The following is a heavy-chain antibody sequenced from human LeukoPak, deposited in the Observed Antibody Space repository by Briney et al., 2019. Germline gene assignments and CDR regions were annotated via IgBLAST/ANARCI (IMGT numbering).Heavy chain of an antibody. CDR1: GYTFTVYY. CDR2: INPNSGGT. V-gene: IGHV1-2*02. CDR3: AREGQPGDYFDY. J-gene: IGHJ4*02. Sequence: ASVSVSFKASGYTFTVYYMHWVRQAPGQGVEWMGWINPNSGGTNYAQKFQGRVTMTRDTSISTAYMELSRLRSDDTAVYYCAREGQPGDYFDYWGQGTLVTVSS. D-gene: IGHD1-14*01.